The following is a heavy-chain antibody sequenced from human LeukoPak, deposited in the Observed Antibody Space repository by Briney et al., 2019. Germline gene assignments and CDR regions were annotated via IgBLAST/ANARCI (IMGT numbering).Heavy chain of an antibody. D-gene: IGHD3-10*01. CDR3: ARGRFTMVRGVISPIDY. Sequence: ASVKVSCTASGYTFTDYYMHWVRQAPGQGLEWMGWINPNSGGTDYAQKFQGRVTMTRDTSISTAYMELSRLRSDDTAVYYCARGRFTMVRGVISPIDYWGQGTLVTVSS. J-gene: IGHJ4*02. CDR1: GYTFTDYY. V-gene: IGHV1-2*02. CDR2: INPNSGGT.